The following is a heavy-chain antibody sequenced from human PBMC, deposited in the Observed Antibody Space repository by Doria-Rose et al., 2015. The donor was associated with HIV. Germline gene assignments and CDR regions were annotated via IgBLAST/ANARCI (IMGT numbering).Heavy chain of an antibody. CDR1: GFSLSDARMG. CDR3: ARISTVTGTLGY. D-gene: IGHD6-19*01. V-gene: IGHV2-26*01. J-gene: IGHJ4*02. CDR2: IFSNDEK. Sequence: QITLKESGPVLVKPTETLTLTCTVSGFSLSDARMGVSWIRQPPGRALEWLGHIFSNDEKSFSTSLKARLTFSKDTSEGLVVLTMTNMDPLDTATYYCARISTVTGTLGYWGQGTLVTVSS.